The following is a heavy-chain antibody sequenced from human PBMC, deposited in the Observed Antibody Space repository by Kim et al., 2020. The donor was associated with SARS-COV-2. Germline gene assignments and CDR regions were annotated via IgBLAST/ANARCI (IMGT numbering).Heavy chain of an antibody. V-gene: IGHV4-34*01. Sequence: SETLSLTCAVYGGSFSGYYWSWIRQPPGKGLEWIGEINHSGRTNYNPALKSRVTISVNTSKNQFSLKLTSVTAADTAVYYCARRLSNTSGWGSHYFDLWGQGILVTVAS. CDR2: INHSGRT. CDR1: GGSFSGYY. J-gene: IGHJ4*02. D-gene: IGHD3-10*01. CDR3: ARRLSNTSGWGSHYFDL.